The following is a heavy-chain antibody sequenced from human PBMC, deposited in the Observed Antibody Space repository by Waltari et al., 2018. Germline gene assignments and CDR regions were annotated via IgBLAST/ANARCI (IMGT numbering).Heavy chain of an antibody. V-gene: IGHV4-59*01. Sequence: QVQLQESGPGLVKPSETLSLTCTVSGGSISSYYWSWIRQPPGKGLEWIGYIYYSGSTNYNPSLKSRVTISVDTSKNQFSLKLSSVTAADTAVYYCARLTVTSLFDYWGQGTLVTVSS. CDR2: IYYSGST. CDR3: ARLTVTSLFDY. J-gene: IGHJ4*02. CDR1: GGSISSYY. D-gene: IGHD4-4*01.